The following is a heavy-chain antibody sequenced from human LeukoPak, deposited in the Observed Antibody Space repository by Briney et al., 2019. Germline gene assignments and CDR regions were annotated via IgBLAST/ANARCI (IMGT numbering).Heavy chain of an antibody. CDR3: AKDLIVVLPPARSNWFDP. CDR1: GFTFSSYG. J-gene: IGHJ5*02. D-gene: IGHD2-2*01. CDR2: ISGTGGST. Sequence: GGSLRLSCAASGFTFSSYGMTWVRQAPGKGLEWVSAISGTGGSTYYADSVKGRFTISRDNSKNTLYLQMNSLRAEDRAVYYCAKDLIVVLPPARSNWFDPWGQGTLVTVSS. V-gene: IGHV3-23*01.